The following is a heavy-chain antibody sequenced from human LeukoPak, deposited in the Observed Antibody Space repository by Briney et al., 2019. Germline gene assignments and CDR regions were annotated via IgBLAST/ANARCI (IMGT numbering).Heavy chain of an antibody. V-gene: IGHV3-23*01. J-gene: IGHJ4*02. Sequence: GSLRLSCAASGFIFSGYAMTWVRQAPGKGLEWVSSISGSGASTYYADSVKGRFTISRDNSRNTLFLQVNSLRVEDTAVYYCAKEAGYSSGWYGDFWGQGTLVTVSS. CDR2: ISGSGAST. D-gene: IGHD6-19*01. CDR1: GFIFSGYA. CDR3: AKEAGYSSGWYGDF.